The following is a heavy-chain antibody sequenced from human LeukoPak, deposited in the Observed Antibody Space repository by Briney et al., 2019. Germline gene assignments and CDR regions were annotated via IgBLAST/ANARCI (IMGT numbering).Heavy chain of an antibody. CDR3: ARRQGYCSSTSCPPWFDP. CDR1: GFTFCSDS. D-gene: IGHD2-2*01. V-gene: IGHV3-48*04. CDR2: ICSSSSTI. Sequence: GGTLRLSSAASGFTFCSDSMNRVRQAPGKGLEWGSYICSSSSTIYYADSVKGRSTISRANAKNSLYLQMNRLRAEDTAVYYCARRQGYCSSTSCPPWFDPWGQGTLVTVSS. J-gene: IGHJ5*02.